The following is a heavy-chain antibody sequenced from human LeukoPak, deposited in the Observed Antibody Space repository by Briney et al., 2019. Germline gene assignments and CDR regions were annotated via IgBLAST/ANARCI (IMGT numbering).Heavy chain of an antibody. CDR1: VGTFTNYA. CDR2: IVPILPLA. CDR3: AINYYDGTPFDY. D-gene: IGHD3-22*01. V-gene: IGHV1-69*04. Sequence: SVRVSCKASVGTFTNYAISWVRQAPGQGLEWLGRIVPILPLANYAPKFQGRVTIPADKYTSTAYMELSSLKSEDTAVYFCAINYYDGTPFDYWGQGTLVTVSS. J-gene: IGHJ4*02.